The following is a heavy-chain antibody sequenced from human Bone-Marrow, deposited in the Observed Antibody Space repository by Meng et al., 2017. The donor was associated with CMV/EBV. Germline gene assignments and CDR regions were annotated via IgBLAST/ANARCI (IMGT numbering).Heavy chain of an antibody. D-gene: IGHD3-22*01. J-gene: IGHJ4*02. V-gene: IGHV1-2*02. CDR3: ARDHYYDSSGYYNPDY. CDR2: INPNSGGT. CDR1: GYTFTGYY. Sequence: ASVKVSCKASGYTFTGYYMHWVRQAPGQGLEWMGWINPNSGGTNYAQKFQGRVTMTRDTSISTAYMELSRLRSDDTVVYYCARDHYYDSSGYYNPDYWGQGTLVTVSS.